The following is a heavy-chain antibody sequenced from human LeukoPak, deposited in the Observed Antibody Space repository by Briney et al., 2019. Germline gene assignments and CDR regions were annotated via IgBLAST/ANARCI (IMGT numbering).Heavy chain of an antibody. D-gene: IGHD3-10*01. V-gene: IGHV3-73*01. CDR1: GFTFSGSP. Sequence: GGALKLSCAASGFTFSGSPMHWVRQTSGKGLEWVGRITCKAHRYATAYAASVKGRFTISRDDSKNKAYLQMNSLKTEDTAVYYCTGHGYGSGSYSSDWGQGTLVTSSS. CDR2: ITCKAHRYAT. CDR3: TGHGYGSGSYSSD. J-gene: IGHJ4*02.